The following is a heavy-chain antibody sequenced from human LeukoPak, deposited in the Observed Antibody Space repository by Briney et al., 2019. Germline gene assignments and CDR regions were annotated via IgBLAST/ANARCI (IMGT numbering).Heavy chain of an antibody. D-gene: IGHD3-10*01. CDR3: ASLGLLWFGESGDY. V-gene: IGHV4-38-2*01. CDR1: GYSLSSGDY. J-gene: IGHJ4*02. Sequence: SETLSLTCAVSGYSLSSGDYWGWIRPRPGKGMEWIGSIYHSGSTYYNPSLKSRVTISVDTSKNQFSLKLSSVTAADTAVYYCASLGLLWFGESGDYWGQGTLVTVSS. CDR2: IYHSGST.